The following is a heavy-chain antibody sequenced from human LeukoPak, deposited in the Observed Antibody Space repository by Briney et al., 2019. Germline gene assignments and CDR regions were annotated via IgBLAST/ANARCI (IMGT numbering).Heavy chain of an antibody. D-gene: IGHD5-18*01. V-gene: IGHV3-23*01. J-gene: IGHJ4*02. CDR3: AKDGSPYSYVGFTDFDY. CDR1: GFTFSSYA. CDR2: ISGSGGST. Sequence: GGSLRLSCAASGFTFSSYAMSWVRQAPGKGLEWVSAISGSGGSTYYADSVKGRFTTSRDNSKNTLHLQMNSLRAEDTAVYYCAKDGSPYSYVGFTDFDYWGQGTLVTVSS.